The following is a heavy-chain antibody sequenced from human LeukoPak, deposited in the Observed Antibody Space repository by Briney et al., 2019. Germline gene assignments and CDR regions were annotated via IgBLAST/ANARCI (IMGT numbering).Heavy chain of an antibody. V-gene: IGHV1-58*01. CDR1: GFTFTSSA. D-gene: IGHD1-26*01. J-gene: IGHJ4*02. Sequence: SVKVSCKASGFTFTSSAVQWVRQARGQRLEWIGWIVVGSGNTNYAQKFQERVTITRDMSTSTAYMELSSMRSEDTSVYYCAADQAWELPGYWGQGTLVTVSS. CDR3: AADQAWELPGY. CDR2: IVVGSGNT.